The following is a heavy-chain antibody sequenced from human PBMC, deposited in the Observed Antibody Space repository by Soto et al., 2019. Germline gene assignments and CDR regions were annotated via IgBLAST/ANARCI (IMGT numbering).Heavy chain of an antibody. V-gene: IGHV4-31*03. D-gene: IGHD3-22*01. CDR1: GGCITRGGYY. J-gene: IGHJ4*02. CDR2: IYYSGST. Sequence: NPSERLSLTCTVSGGCITRGGYYWTWIRQHPGKGLEWIGYIYYSGSTYYNPSLKSRVTISVDRSKNQFSLKLSSVTAADTAVYYCARESTFYDSSGYFFGNYFDYWGQGTLVTVSS. CDR3: ARESTFYDSSGYFFGNYFDY.